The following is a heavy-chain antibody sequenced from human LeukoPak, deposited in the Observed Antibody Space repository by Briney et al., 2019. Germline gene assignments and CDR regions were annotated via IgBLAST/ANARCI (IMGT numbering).Heavy chain of an antibody. Sequence: GGSLRLSCAASGFTVSSTYMSWVRQAPGKGLEWVSIIYSGDNTYYADSVKGRFIISRDKSKNTLYLQMNSLRAEDTAVYYCAKDRSWGLTSAEYWGQGTLVTVSS. CDR2: IYSGDNT. J-gene: IGHJ4*02. CDR3: AKDRSWGLTSAEY. V-gene: IGHV3-53*01. D-gene: IGHD7-27*01. CDR1: GFTVSSTY.